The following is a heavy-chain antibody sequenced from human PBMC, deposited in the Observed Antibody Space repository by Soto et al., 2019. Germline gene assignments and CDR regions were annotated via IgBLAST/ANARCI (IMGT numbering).Heavy chain of an antibody. CDR2: LYTEGTT. CDR3: VRPRPSGENYGMDV. Sequence: GGSLRLSCVASGLTVSHNYMAWVRQAPEMGLEWVSILYTEGTTYYSDSVKGRFTISRDSSKNTLFLQMDSLRAEDTAVYYCVRPRPSGENYGMDVWGQGTTVTVSS. J-gene: IGHJ6*02. CDR1: GLTVSHNY. V-gene: IGHV3-53*01. D-gene: IGHD3-16*01.